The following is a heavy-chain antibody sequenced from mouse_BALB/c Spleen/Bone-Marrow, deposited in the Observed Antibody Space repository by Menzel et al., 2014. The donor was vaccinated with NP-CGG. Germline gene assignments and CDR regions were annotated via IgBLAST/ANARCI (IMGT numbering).Heavy chain of an antibody. J-gene: IGHJ2*01. CDR2: ICSGSSTI. V-gene: IGHV5-17*02. Sequence: EVKLVESGGGLVQPGGSRKLSCAASGFTFSSFGMHWVRQAPEEGLEWVAYICSGSSTIYYADTVMGRFTISRDNPKNTLFLQMTSLRSEDTAMYYCARSGSSSGYFDYWGQGTTLTVSS. CDR3: ARSGSSSGYFDY. D-gene: IGHD1-1*01. CDR1: GFTFSSFG.